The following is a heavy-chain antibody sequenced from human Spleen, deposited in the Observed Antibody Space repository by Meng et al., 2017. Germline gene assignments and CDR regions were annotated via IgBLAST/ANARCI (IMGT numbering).Heavy chain of an antibody. J-gene: IGHJ4*02. D-gene: IGHD3-10*01. Sequence: HVQLLQSGAEVKQPGASLKVSCKASDYTFTGYGVCWVRQAPGQGLEWMAWLGAHPGDTSHAPKFLRRVTVTADTATATAYMELRSLRSDDTAVYYCSRGTPGMGYCDYWGLGTLVTVSS. CDR2: LGAHPGDT. V-gene: IGHV1-18*01. CDR3: SRGTPGMGYCDY. CDR1: DYTFTGYG.